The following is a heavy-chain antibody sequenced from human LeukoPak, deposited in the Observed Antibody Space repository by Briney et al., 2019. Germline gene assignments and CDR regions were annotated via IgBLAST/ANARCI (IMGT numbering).Heavy chain of an antibody. Sequence: ASVKVSCKASGGTFSSYAISRVRQAPGQGLEWMGRIIPILGIANYAQKFQGRVTITADKSTSTAYMELSSLRSEDTAVYYCARERYEVATIDYYYYGMDVWGQGTTVTVSS. CDR3: ARERYEVATIDYYYYGMDV. V-gene: IGHV1-69*04. CDR1: GGTFSSYA. D-gene: IGHD5-24*01. CDR2: IIPILGIA. J-gene: IGHJ6*02.